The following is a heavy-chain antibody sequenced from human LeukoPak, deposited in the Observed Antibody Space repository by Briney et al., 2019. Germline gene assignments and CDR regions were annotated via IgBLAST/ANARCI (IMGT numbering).Heavy chain of an antibody. V-gene: IGHV3-23*01. CDR1: GFTFTNYA. J-gene: IGHJ5*02. Sequence: GGSLRLSCAASGFTFTNYAMSWVRQAPGKGLEWVSVISGSGGSTYYADSVKGRFTISRDNSKNTLYLQMESLRAEDTAVYYCARDRGAVAATWFDHWGQGTLVTVSS. D-gene: IGHD6-19*01. CDR3: ARDRGAVAATWFDH. CDR2: ISGSGGST.